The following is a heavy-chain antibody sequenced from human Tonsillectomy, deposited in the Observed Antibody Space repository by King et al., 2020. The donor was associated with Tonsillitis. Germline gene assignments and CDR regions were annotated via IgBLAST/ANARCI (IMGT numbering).Heavy chain of an antibody. Sequence: VQLVESGGGVVRPGGSLRLSCAASGFTFGDYGMTWVRQAPGKGLEWVSGINWNGGSTGYADSVKGRFTISRDNAKNSLYLQMNSLRAEDTSLYYCARDSYCRGDSCYSRSDYSGMEFWGQGTTVTVSS. CDR1: GFTFGDYG. CDR3: ARDSYCRGDSCYSRSDYSGMEF. D-gene: IGHD2-15*01. CDR2: INWNGGST. J-gene: IGHJ6*02. V-gene: IGHV3-20*04.